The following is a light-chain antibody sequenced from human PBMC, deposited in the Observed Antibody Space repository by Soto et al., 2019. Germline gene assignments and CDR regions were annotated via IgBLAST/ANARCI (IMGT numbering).Light chain of an antibody. J-gene: IGKJ1*01. V-gene: IGKV1-5*01. CDR1: QSISSW. CDR3: QHYNSYPWT. CDR2: DAS. Sequence: DIQMTQSPSTLSASVGDRVTITCRASQSISSWLAWYQQKPGKAPKLLIYDASSLESGVPSRFSGSGSGTEFTLTTTSPQPDDWATDDGQHYNSYPWTFGQGTKVESK.